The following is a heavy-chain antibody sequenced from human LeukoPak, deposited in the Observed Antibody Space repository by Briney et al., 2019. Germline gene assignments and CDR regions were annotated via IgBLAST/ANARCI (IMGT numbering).Heavy chain of an antibody. CDR3: AREGDPDIFTGRSSTYFDY. D-gene: IGHD3-9*01. Sequence: ASVKVSCKASGYTFTSYYMHWVRQAPGQGLEWMGIINPSGGSTSYAQKFQGRVTMTRDMSTSTVYMELSSLRSEDTAVYYCAREGDPDIFTGRSSTYFDYWGQGTLVTVSS. V-gene: IGHV1-46*01. CDR2: INPSGGST. J-gene: IGHJ4*02. CDR1: GYTFTSYY.